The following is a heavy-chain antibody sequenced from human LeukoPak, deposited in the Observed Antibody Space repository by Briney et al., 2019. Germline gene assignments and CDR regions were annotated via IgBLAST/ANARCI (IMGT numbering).Heavy chain of an antibody. CDR3: ARSIMEMATIGGRDYYYYYYMDV. J-gene: IGHJ6*03. Sequence: SETLSLTCTVSGGSISSSRYYWSWIRQPPGKGLEWIGYIYYSGSTNYNPSLKSRVTISVDTSKNQFSLKLSSVTAADTAVYYCARSIMEMATIGGRDYYYYYYMDVWGKGTTVTISS. CDR2: IYYSGST. D-gene: IGHD5-24*01. V-gene: IGHV4-61*01. CDR1: GGSISSSRYY.